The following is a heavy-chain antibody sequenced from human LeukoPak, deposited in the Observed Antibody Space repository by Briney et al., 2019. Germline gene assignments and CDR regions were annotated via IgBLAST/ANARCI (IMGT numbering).Heavy chain of an antibody. CDR3: ARGSSGDYSVSGSAWFDP. V-gene: IGHV1-8*01. CDR2: MNPNSGNT. Sequence: ASVTVSCTASGYTFTNYDINWVRLATGQGLEWMGWMNPNSGNTGYAQKFQGRVTMTRNTSVSTACMDLSSLRSEDTAVYYCARGSSGDYSVSGSAWFDPWGQGTLVTVSS. D-gene: IGHD3-10*01. CDR1: GYTFTNYD. J-gene: IGHJ5*02.